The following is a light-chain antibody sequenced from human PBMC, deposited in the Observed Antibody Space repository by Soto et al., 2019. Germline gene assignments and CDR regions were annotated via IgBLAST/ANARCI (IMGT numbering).Light chain of an antibody. J-gene: IGKJ4*01. CDR1: QSITAD. Sequence: DIQMNQSPSSLSASVGDRVTITCRASQSITADLNWYRQKPGKAPKLLIYAASSLQSGVPSRFSGSGSATAFTLCSSSLHPEDVATNFCQHSYCSALTVGGGTKVEIK. CDR3: QHSYCSALT. CDR2: AAS. V-gene: IGKV1-39*01.